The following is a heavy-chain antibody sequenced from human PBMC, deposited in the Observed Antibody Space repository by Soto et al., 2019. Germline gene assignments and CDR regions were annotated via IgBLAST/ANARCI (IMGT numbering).Heavy chain of an antibody. Sequence: PSETLSLACAVSGASIGSGGWWSGVRQPPGKGLEGIAEIFHEGNTNYSPSLKSRVTISVDKSQNQFSLNVYSVTAADTAVYYCARHEGWTGPDQWGQGTLVTVSS. CDR2: IFHEGNT. J-gene: IGHJ5*02. CDR3: ARHEGWTGPDQ. CDR1: GASIGSGGW. V-gene: IGHV4-4*02. D-gene: IGHD2-8*02.